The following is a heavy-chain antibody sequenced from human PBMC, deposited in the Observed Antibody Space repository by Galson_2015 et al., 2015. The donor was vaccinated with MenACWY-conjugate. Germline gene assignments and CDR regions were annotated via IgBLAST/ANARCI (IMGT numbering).Heavy chain of an antibody. Sequence: ETLSLTCAVYGGSFSGYYWSWIRQPPGKGLEWIGEINHSGSTNYNPSLKSRVTISVDTSKNQFSLKLSSVTAADTAVYYCAIRQWLAYWGQGTLVTVSS. CDR2: INHSGST. CDR1: GGSFSGYY. CDR3: AIRQWLAY. V-gene: IGHV4-34*01. D-gene: IGHD6-19*01. J-gene: IGHJ4*02.